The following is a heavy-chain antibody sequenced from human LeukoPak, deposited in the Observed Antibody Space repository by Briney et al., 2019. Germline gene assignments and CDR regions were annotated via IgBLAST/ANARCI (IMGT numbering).Heavy chain of an antibody. CDR2: INPNSGDT. J-gene: IGHJ5*02. CDR1: GYTFTTYH. V-gene: IGHV1-2*06. CDR3: AREIRRGAGDWFDP. Sequence: VASVTVSCKASGYTFTTYHLHWVRQAPGQGLEWMGRINPNSGDTNYAQKFQGRVTMTTDTSISTAYMDLSGLRSDDTAMYYCAREIRRGAGDWFDPWGQGTLVTVSS. D-gene: IGHD1-26*01.